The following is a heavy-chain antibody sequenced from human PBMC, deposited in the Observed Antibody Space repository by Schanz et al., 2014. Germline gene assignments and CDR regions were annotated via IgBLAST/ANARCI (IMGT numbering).Heavy chain of an antibody. Sequence: QVQLVESGGGVVQPGGSLRLSCAASGFIFSNYGMHWVRQAPGKGLEWVAVIWSDGSGKYYADSVKGRFTISRDSPKNTLYLQMNSLRAEDTALYYCAKQIHYDILTVTRNWGQGTLVTVSS. V-gene: IGHV3-33*06. J-gene: IGHJ4*02. CDR2: IWSDGSGK. D-gene: IGHD3-9*01. CDR1: GFIFSNYG. CDR3: AKQIHYDILTVTRN.